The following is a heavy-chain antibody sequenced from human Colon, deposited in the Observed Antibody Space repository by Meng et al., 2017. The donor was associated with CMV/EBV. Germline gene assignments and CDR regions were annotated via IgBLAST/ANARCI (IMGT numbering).Heavy chain of an antibody. CDR1: GGSINDFY. J-gene: IGHJ5*02. D-gene: IGHD3-10*01. CDR3: ARDSYHYGSSTYNWFDP. Sequence: GSLRLSCNVSGGSINDFYWSWIRQPPGKGLEWIGYTYYSGSTHYNPSLKSRVTISIDTSNNQFSLKLTSVTAADTAVYYCARDSYHYGSSTYNWFDPWGQGILVTVSS. V-gene: IGHV4-59*01. CDR2: TYYSGST.